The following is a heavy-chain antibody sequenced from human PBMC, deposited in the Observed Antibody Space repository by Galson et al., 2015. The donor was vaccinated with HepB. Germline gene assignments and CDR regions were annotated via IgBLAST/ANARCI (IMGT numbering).Heavy chain of an antibody. D-gene: IGHD4-17*01. CDR1: GYSFTTNW. Sequence: QSGAEVKKPGESLKISCKSSGYSFTTNWIGWVRQMPGKGLEWMGLIYPGDSDTRYSPSFQGQVTISADKSISTAYLQWSSLKASDTAMYYCARVPSHLGAYFDHWGQGTLVTVSS. J-gene: IGHJ4*02. CDR2: IYPGDSDT. V-gene: IGHV5-51*01. CDR3: ARVPSHLGAYFDH.